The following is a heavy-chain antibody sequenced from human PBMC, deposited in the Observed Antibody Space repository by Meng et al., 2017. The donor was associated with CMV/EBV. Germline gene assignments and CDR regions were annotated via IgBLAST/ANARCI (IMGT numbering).Heavy chain of an antibody. CDR1: AGSFIGYY. CDR3: AREYCSSTSCYSDAFDI. V-gene: IGHV4-34*01. Sequence: LRLSFALQAGSFIGYYWSWIRQPPGKGLEWIGEINHSGSTNYNPSLKSRVTISVDTPKNQFSLQLSSVTAADTAVYYCAREYCSSTSCYSDAFDIWGQGTMVTVSS. CDR2: INHSGST. J-gene: IGHJ3*02. D-gene: IGHD2-2*01.